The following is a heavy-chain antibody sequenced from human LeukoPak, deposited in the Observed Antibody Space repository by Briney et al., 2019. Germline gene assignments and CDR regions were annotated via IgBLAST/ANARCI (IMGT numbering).Heavy chain of an antibody. Sequence: GGSLRLSCEASGLTFSNHGMSWVRQAPGKGLQWVSAITGDGTTTYYADSVKGRFTISRDNSKNTLYLEMNSLRAEDTAIYYCAKMKGHPLPKYYMDVWGQGTTVTVSS. J-gene: IGHJ6*01. CDR3: AKMKGHPLPKYYMDV. D-gene: IGHD1-26*01. V-gene: IGHV3-23*01. CDR2: ITGDGTTT. CDR1: GLTFSNHG.